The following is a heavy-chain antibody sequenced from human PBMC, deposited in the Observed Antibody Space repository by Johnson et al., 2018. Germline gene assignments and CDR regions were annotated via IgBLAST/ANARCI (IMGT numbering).Heavy chain of an antibody. J-gene: IGHJ6*02. CDR2: IIPIFGTA. D-gene: IGHD2-2*01. Sequence: QVQLVQSGAEVKKPGSSVKVSCKASGGTFSSYAINWVRQAPGQGLEWMGGIIPIFGTANYAQKFQGRVTITADESTSTACMELSSLRSEDTAVYYCARDIVVVPAAGYYYYYYGMDVWGQGTTVTVSS. CDR3: ARDIVVVPAAGYYYYYYGMDV. CDR1: GGTFSSYA. V-gene: IGHV1-69*01.